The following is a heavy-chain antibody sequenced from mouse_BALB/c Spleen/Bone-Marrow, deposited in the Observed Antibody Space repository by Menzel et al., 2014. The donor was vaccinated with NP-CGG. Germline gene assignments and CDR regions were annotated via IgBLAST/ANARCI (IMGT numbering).Heavy chain of an antibody. D-gene: IGHD2-14*01. CDR3: ARYVVPAGFAY. J-gene: IGHJ3*01. CDR2: IYPGSGST. Sequence: QVQLQQSGPELVKPGASVKLSCKASGYTFTDSVIGWVKQRTGQGLEWIGEIYPGSGSTYYNEKFKGKATLTADKSSNTVYMQLSSPTSEDAAVYFCARYVVPAGFAYWGQRTLVTVSA. V-gene: IGHV1-81*01. CDR1: GYTFTDSV.